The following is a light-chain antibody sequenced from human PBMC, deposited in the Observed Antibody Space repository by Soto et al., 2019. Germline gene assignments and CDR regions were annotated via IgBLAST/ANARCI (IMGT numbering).Light chain of an antibody. Sequence: QSVLTQPPSASGTPGQRVTISCSGSSSNIGSNYVYWYQQLPGTAPKLLIYSNDQRPSGVPDRFSGSKPGTSASLAISGLRSEDEADYYCATWDDSLNGYVFGTGTKVTVL. J-gene: IGLJ1*01. CDR2: SND. CDR3: ATWDDSLNGYV. V-gene: IGLV1-47*02. CDR1: SSNIGSNY.